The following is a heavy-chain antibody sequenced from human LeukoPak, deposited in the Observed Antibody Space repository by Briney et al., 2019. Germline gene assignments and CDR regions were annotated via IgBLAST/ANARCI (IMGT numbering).Heavy chain of an antibody. D-gene: IGHD1-20*01. CDR3: AKDMGGYNWNGVDY. J-gene: IGHJ4*02. V-gene: IGHV3-9*01. Sequence: GRSLRLSCAASGFTFDDYAMHWVRQAPGKGLEWVSGISWNSGSIGYADSVKGRFTISRDSAKSSLYLQMNSLRAEDTALYYCAKDMGGYNWNGVDYWGQGTLVTVSS. CDR2: ISWNSGSI. CDR1: GFTFDDYA.